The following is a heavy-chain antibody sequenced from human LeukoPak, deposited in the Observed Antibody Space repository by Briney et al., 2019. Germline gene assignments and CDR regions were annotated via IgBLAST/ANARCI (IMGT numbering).Heavy chain of an antibody. CDR2: ISGRGGST. CDR3: AKSSVVVAPAEYFQH. J-gene: IGHJ1*01. Sequence: PGGSLRLSCAASGFTFSDYNMNWVRQAPGKGLEWVSGISGRGGSTYYADSVKGRFSISRDNSKNTLYLQMNSLRAEDTAVYYCAKSSVVVAPAEYFQHWGQGTLVTVSS. V-gene: IGHV3-23*01. CDR1: GFTFSDYN. D-gene: IGHD2-15*01.